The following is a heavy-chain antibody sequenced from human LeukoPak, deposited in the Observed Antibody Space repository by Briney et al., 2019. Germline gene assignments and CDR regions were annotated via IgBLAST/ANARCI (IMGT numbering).Heavy chain of an antibody. Sequence: GGSLRLSCAASGFTPRSYAMSWVRQAPGKGLEWLSYISSSGSTKYYADSVKGRFTISRDNAKKSLYLQMNSLRAEDTAVYYCARLSVAGTWFDYWGQGTLVTVSS. CDR3: ARLSVAGTWFDY. V-gene: IGHV3-48*03. CDR2: ISSSGSTK. D-gene: IGHD6-13*01. CDR1: GFTPRSYA. J-gene: IGHJ4*02.